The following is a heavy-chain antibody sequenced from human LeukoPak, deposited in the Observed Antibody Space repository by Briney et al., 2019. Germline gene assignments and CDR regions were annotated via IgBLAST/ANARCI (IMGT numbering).Heavy chain of an antibody. CDR3: AKGTYYYDSSGYYYSYYFDY. V-gene: IGHV3-9*01. J-gene: IGHJ4*02. Sequence: PGGSLRLSCAASGSTFDDYAMHWVRQAPGKGLEWVSGISWNSGSIGYADSVKGRFTISRDNAKNSLYLQMNSLRAEDTALYYCAKGTYYYDSSGYYYSYYFDYWGQGTLVTVSS. D-gene: IGHD3-22*01. CDR2: ISWNSGSI. CDR1: GSTFDDYA.